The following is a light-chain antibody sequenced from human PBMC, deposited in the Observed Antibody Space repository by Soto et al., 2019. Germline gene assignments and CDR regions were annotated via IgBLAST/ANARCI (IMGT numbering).Light chain of an antibody. CDR3: CSYAGSSTYV. CDR2: EDS. V-gene: IGLV2-23*01. J-gene: IGLJ1*01. CDR1: SSDVGSYNL. Sequence: SVLTQPASVSGSPGQSITISCTGTSSDVGSYNLVSWYQQHPGKAPKLMIYEDSKRPSGVSNRFSGPKSGNTASLTISGLQAEDEADYYCCSYAGSSTYVFGTGTKVTVL.